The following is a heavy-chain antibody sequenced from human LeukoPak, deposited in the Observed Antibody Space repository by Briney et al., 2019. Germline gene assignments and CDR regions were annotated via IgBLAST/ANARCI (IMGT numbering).Heavy chain of an antibody. J-gene: IGHJ4*02. CDR1: GFTFSSYG. Sequence: GGSLRLSCAASGFTFSSYGMSWVRQAPGKGLEWVSAISGSGGSTYYADSVKGRFTISRDNSKNTLYLQMNSLRAEDTAVYYCAKDVVLGSGWYFDYWGQGTLVTVSS. D-gene: IGHD6-19*01. CDR2: ISGSGGST. V-gene: IGHV3-23*01. CDR3: AKDVVLGSGWYFDY.